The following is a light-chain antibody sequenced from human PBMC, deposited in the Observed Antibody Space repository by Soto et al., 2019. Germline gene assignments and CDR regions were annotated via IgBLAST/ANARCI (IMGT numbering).Light chain of an antibody. V-gene: IGKV1-39*01. Sequence: DIQMTQSPSSLSASVGDRVTFTCRASQTISTYLNWYQQKPGKAPKLLIYGASSLQSGVPSRFSGSGSGTEFTLTISSLQPDDFATYYCQRYDSFRTFGQGTKVDIK. CDR2: GAS. J-gene: IGKJ1*01. CDR1: QTISTY. CDR3: QRYDSFRT.